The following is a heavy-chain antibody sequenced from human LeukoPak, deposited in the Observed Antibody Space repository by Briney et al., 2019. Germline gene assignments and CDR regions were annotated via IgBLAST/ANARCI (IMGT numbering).Heavy chain of an antibody. CDR1: GYTFTGYY. D-gene: IGHD3-10*01. J-gene: IGHJ4*02. CDR2: INPNSGGT. CDR3: AIFSGNYYKDYFDY. Sequence: ASVKVSCKASGYTFTGYYMHWVRQAPGQGLEWMGRINPNSGGTNYAQKFQGRVTMTRDTSISTAYMELSRLRSDDTAVYYCAIFSGNYYKDYFDYWGQGTLVTVSS. V-gene: IGHV1-2*06.